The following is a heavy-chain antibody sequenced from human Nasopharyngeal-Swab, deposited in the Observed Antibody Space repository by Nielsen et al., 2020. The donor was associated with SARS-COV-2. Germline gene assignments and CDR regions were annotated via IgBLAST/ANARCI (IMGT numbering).Heavy chain of an antibody. Sequence: WIRQPPGKGLEWVAVISYDGSNKYYADSVKGRFTISRDNSKNTLYLQMNSLRAEDTAVYYCARESGWGSSQYYYYYYGMDVWGQGTTVTVSS. CDR3: ARESGWGSSQYYYYYYGMDV. J-gene: IGHJ6*02. V-gene: IGHV3-30*04. D-gene: IGHD3-16*01. CDR2: ISYDGSNK.